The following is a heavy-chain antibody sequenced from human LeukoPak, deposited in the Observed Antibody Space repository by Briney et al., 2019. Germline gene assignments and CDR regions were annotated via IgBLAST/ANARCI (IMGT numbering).Heavy chain of an antibody. V-gene: IGHV3-64D*06. Sequence: GGSLRLSCSASGFTFSSYAMHWVRQAPGKGLEYVSAISSNGGSIYYADSVKGRFTISRDNSKNTLYLQMSSLRAEDTAVYYCVKSPDDFWSGYHFDYWGQGTLVTVSS. CDR2: ISSNGGSI. J-gene: IGHJ4*02. CDR3: VKSPDDFWSGYHFDY. CDR1: GFTFSSYA. D-gene: IGHD3-3*01.